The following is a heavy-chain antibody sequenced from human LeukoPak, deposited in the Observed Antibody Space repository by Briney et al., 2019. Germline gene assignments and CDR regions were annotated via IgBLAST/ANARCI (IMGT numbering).Heavy chain of an antibody. Sequence: ASVKVSCKASGYTFTSYGISWVRQAPRQGLEWMGWISAYNGNTKNAQKPQGRVTMTTDTSTSTAYMELRSLRPDDTAVYYCARDGYQPLDVTYFQHWGQGTLVTVSS. CDR1: GYTFTSYG. V-gene: IGHV1-18*01. D-gene: IGHD2-2*01. J-gene: IGHJ1*01. CDR2: ISAYNGNT. CDR3: ARDGYQPLDVTYFQH.